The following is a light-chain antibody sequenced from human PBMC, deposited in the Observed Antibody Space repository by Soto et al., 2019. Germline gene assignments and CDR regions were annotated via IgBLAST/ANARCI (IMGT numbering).Light chain of an antibody. V-gene: IGLV7-46*01. CDR1: TGTVTTGHA. CDR3: LLSYSGARV. Sequence: AVVTQEPSLTVSPGGAVTLTCGSITGTVTTGHAPYWFQQKPGQAPRTLIYDTTNRHSWTPARFSGSLLGGKAALTLSGAQPEDEAEYYCLLSYSGARVFGGGTKLTVL. CDR2: DTT. J-gene: IGLJ2*01.